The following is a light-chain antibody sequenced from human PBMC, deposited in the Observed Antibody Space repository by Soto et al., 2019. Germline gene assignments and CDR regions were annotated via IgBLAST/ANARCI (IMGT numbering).Light chain of an antibody. J-gene: IGLJ2*01. V-gene: IGLV2-8*01. CDR2: EVS. CDR3: SSYAGSNNVV. CDR1: SSDVGGYNY. Sequence: QSALTQPPSASGSPGQSVTFSCTGTSSDVGGYNYVSWYQQHPVKAPKLMIYEVSKRPSGVPDRFSGSKSGNTASLTVSGLQAEDEADYYCSSYAGSNNVVFVGGTKLTVL.